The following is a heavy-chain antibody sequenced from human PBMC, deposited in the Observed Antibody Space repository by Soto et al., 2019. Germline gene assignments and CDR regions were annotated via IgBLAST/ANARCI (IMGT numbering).Heavy chain of an antibody. CDR2: ISSSGSTI. J-gene: IGHJ6*02. V-gene: IGHV3-48*03. CDR3: ARDQEAGSFFPYYHGMDV. D-gene: IGHD6-13*01. CDR1: GFTFSSYE. Sequence: GGSLRLSCATSGFTFSSYEMNWVRQAPGKGLEWVSYISSSGSTIYYADSVKGRFTISRDNAKNSLYLQMDSLRAEDTAVYYCARDQEAGSFFPYYHGMDVWGQGTTVTVSS.